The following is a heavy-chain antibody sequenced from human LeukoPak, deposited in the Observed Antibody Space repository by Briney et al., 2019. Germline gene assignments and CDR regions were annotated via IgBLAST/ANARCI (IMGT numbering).Heavy chain of an antibody. CDR2: IYASGAST. Sequence: PGGSLRLSCAASRFTFRSYAMSWVRQAPGQGLEWVSIIYASGASTNYADSVRGRFTTFRDNSNNMVYLQMNSLRAEDTAVYYCATDFEQDSWSGHSDWGQGTLVTVSS. V-gene: IGHV3-23*01. CDR1: RFTFRSYA. D-gene: IGHD3-3*01. J-gene: IGHJ4*02. CDR3: ATDFEQDSWSGHSD.